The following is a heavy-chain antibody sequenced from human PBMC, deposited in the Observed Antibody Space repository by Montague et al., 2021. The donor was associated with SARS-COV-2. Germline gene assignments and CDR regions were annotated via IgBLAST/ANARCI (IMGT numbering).Heavy chain of an antibody. CDR1: GFLFSDYN. J-gene: IGHJ5*02. V-gene: IGHV3-11*05. Sequence: SLRLSLAASGFLFSDYNMTWIRQTPGKGLEWISYINGASSRTNYADSVKGRFTISRDNAKNSLFLQMNSLRVEDTAVYYCARGISLFDPWGQGTLVTVSS. CDR2: INGASSRT. CDR3: ARGISLFDP.